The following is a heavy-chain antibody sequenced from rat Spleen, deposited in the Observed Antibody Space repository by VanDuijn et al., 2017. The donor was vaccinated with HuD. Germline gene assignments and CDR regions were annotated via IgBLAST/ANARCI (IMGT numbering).Heavy chain of an antibody. Sequence: EVQLVESGGGLVQPGRSLKLSCTASGFTFRNHDMAWVRQSPTKGLEWVASISNGGGKTYYRDSVQGRFTISRDNAKSNLYLQMDSLRSEDTATYYCARDSTYASLDYWGQGVTVTVSS. D-gene: IGHD1-2*01. CDR2: ISNGGGKT. V-gene: IGHV5-25*01. J-gene: IGHJ2*01. CDR1: GFTFRNHD. CDR3: ARDSTYASLDY.